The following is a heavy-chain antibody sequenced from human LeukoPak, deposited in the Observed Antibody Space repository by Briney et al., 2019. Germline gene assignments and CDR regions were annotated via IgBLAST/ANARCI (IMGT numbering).Heavy chain of an antibody. J-gene: IGHJ4*02. Sequence: GGSLRLSCAASGFTFSNYWMHWVRQAPGKGLEWVANIKQDGSEKYYVDSVKGRFTISRDNAKNSLYLQMNSLRAEDTAVYFCARRYFDYWGQGTQVTVSS. CDR3: ARRYFDY. CDR1: GFTFSNYW. CDR2: IKQDGSEK. V-gene: IGHV3-7*01.